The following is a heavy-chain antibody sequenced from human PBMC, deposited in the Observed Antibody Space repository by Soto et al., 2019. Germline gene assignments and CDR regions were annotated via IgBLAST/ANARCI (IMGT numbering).Heavy chain of an antibody. V-gene: IGHV1-46*01. CDR1: GYTFTSYY. D-gene: IGHD5-12*01. CDR3: ARVWRGYSGYDQNSNAFDI. Sequence: QVQLVQSGAEVKKPGASVKVSCKASGYTFTSYYMHWVRQAPGQGLEWMGIINPSGGSTSYAQEVQGRVTMTRDTSTSTVYMELSSLRSEDTAVYYCARVWRGYSGYDQNSNAFDIWGQGTMVTVSS. J-gene: IGHJ3*02. CDR2: INPSGGST.